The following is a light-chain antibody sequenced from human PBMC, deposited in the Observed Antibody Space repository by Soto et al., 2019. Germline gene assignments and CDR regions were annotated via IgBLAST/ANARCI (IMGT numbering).Light chain of an antibody. CDR1: QTINTY. V-gene: IGKV1-33*01. CDR3: QQYDNLSLT. Sequence: DIKMTQSPSSLSASVGNRVTITCRASQTINTYLNWYQQKPGKAPKLLIYAASSLQSGVPSRFSGSGSGTEFTFTISSLQPEDIATYYCQQYDNLSLTFGGGTKVDIK. CDR2: AAS. J-gene: IGKJ4*01.